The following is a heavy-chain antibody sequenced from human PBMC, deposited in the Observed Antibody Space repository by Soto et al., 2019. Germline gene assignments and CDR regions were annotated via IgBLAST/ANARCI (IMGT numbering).Heavy chain of an antibody. V-gene: IGHV4-59*08. CDR1: GGSISPYY. CDR2: LSYGGTT. D-gene: IGHD2-2*01. CDR3: ARLGAHYQSLDP. Sequence: QVQLQESGPGLVKPSETLSLTCTVSGGSISPYYWTWVRQPPGKGLEWIGYLSYGGTTSYNPSLMRRVAISLGTSTGQISLRLSSVTAADTAIYYCARLGAHYQSLDPWGPGTLVTVSS. J-gene: IGHJ5*02.